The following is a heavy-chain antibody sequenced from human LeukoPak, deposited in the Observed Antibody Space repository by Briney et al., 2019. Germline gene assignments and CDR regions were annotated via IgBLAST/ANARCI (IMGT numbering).Heavy chain of an antibody. V-gene: IGHV3-23*01. Sequence: PGGSLRLSCAASGFSFSNYAMTWVRQAPGKGLQWVSGISGSGDATYYADSVKGRFTISRDNPKNTLYLQMNSLRAEDTAVYYCAKDKANTHYYGSGSYPSPNYFDYWGQGALVTVSS. CDR2: ISGSGDAT. CDR3: AKDKANTHYYGSGSYPSPNYFDY. D-gene: IGHD3-10*01. J-gene: IGHJ4*02. CDR1: GFSFSNYA.